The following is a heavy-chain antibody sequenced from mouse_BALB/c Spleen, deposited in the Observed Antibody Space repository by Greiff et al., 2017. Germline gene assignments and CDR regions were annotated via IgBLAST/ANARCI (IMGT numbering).Heavy chain of an antibody. CDR1: GFTFSSYA. CDR2: ISSGGST. Sequence: EVHLVESGGGLVKPGGSLKLSCAASGFTFSSYAMSWVRQTPEKRLEWVASISSGGSTYYPDSVKGRFTISRDNARNILYLQMSSLRSEDTAMYYCARRGEVDYAMDYWGQGTSVTVSS. D-gene: IGHD1-1*01. V-gene: IGHV5-6-5*01. CDR3: ARRGEVDYAMDY. J-gene: IGHJ4*01.